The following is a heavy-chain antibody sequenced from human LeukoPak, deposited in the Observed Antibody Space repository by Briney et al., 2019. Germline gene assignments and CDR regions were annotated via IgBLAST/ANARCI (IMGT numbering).Heavy chain of an antibody. D-gene: IGHD2-2*01. Sequence: GGSLRLSCAASGFTFSSYWMSWVRQAPGKGLEWVSYISSSGGIIYYADSVKGRFTISRDNAKNSLYLQMNSLRVEDTAVYYCARERGGTVVVPAAFDYWGQGTLVTVSS. V-gene: IGHV3-48*04. CDR1: GFTFSSYW. J-gene: IGHJ4*02. CDR2: ISSSGGII. CDR3: ARERGGTVVVPAAFDY.